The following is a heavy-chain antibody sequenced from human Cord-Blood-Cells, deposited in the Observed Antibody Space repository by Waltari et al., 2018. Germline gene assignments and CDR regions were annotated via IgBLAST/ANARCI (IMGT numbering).Heavy chain of an antibody. Sequence: QVQLQESGPGLVKPSETLSLTCTVSGGSIRRYYWSWIRQPPGKGLEWIGYIYYSGSTNYNPSLKSRVTISVDTSKNQFSLKLSSVTAADTAVYYCARDVGDGYSYGYYFDYWGQGTLVTVSS. V-gene: IGHV4-59*01. CDR3: ARDVGDGYSYGYYFDY. D-gene: IGHD5-18*01. CDR1: GGSIRRYY. CDR2: IYYSGST. J-gene: IGHJ4*02.